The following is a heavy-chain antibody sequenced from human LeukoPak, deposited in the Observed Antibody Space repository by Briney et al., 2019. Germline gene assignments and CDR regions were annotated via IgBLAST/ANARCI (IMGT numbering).Heavy chain of an antibody. D-gene: IGHD2-2*01. J-gene: IGHJ4*02. Sequence: ASVKVSCKTSGYSENFYGITWVRQVAGQGLEWMGWISAYNGNTNYAQKLQGRVTMTTDTSTSTAYMELRSLRSDDTAVYYCARGASTIVVVPAAMFDYWGREPWSPSP. CDR2: ISAYNGNT. CDR3: ARGASTIVVVPAAMFDY. V-gene: IGHV1-18*01. CDR1: GYSENFYG.